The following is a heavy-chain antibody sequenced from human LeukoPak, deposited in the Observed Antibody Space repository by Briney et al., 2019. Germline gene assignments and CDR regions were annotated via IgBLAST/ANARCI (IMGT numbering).Heavy chain of an antibody. J-gene: IGHJ4*02. D-gene: IGHD3-22*01. Sequence: ASVKVSCKASGYTFTSYGISWVRQAPGQGLEWMGWTSAYNGNTNYAQKLQGRVTMTTDTSTSTAYMELRSLRSDDTAVYYCARAEDSSGYVGFDYWGQGTLVTVSS. CDR2: TSAYNGNT. V-gene: IGHV1-18*01. CDR3: ARAEDSSGYVGFDY. CDR1: GYTFTSYG.